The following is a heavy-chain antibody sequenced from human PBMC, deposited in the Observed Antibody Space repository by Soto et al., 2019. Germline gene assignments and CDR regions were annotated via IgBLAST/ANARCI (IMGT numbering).Heavy chain of an antibody. D-gene: IGHD5-18*01. CDR3: AHIRRGYSYGYDAFDI. J-gene: IGHJ3*02. CDR2: IYWDDDK. V-gene: IGHV2-5*02. CDR1: GFSLSTSGVG. Sequence: QITLKESGPTLVKPTQTLTLTCTFSGFSLSTSGVGVGWIRKPPGKALEWLALIYWDDDKRYSLSLKSRLTITKDTPNNPVVLTMTNMDPVDTATYYRAHIRRGYSYGYDAFDIWGQGTMVTVSS.